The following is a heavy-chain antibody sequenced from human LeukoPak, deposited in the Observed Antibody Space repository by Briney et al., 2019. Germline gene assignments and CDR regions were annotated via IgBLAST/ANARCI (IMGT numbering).Heavy chain of an antibody. CDR2: IYYTGST. J-gene: IGHJ1*01. CDR1: GGSISGYY. Sequence: SETLSLTCAVSGGSISGYYWSWIRQPPGKGLEWIGLIYYTGSTNYNPSLKSRVTISVDTSKDQFSLKLTSVTAADTAVYYCASSLLGSGGWPESEYFHRWGQGTLVTAS. CDR3: ASSLLGSGGWPESEYFHR. V-gene: IGHV4-59*01. D-gene: IGHD6-19*01.